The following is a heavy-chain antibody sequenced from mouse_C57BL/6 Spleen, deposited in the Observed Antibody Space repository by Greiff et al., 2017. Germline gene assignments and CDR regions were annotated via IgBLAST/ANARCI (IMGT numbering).Heavy chain of an antibody. CDR2: ISSGSSTI. J-gene: IGHJ2*01. D-gene: IGHD4-1*01. CDR1: GFTFSDYG. CDR3: ATNWDEGYYFDY. V-gene: IGHV5-17*01. Sequence: EVKLVESGGGLVKPGGSLKLSCAASGFTFSDYGMHWVRQAPEKGLEWVAYISSGSSTIYYADTVKGRFTISRDNAKNTLFLQMTSLRSEDTAMYYCATNWDEGYYFDYWGQGTTLTVSS.